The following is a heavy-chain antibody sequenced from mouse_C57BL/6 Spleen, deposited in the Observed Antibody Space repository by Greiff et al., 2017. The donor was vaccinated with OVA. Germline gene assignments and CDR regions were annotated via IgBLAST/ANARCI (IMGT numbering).Heavy chain of an antibody. V-gene: IGHV1-82*01. CDR1: GYAFSSSW. Sequence: QVQLQQSGPELVKPGASVKISCKASGYAFSSSWMNWVKQRPGKGLEWIGRIYPGDGDTNYNGKFKGKATLTADKSSSTAYMQLSSLTSEDSAVYFCARDMVTTPYAMDYWGQGTSVTVSS. CDR2: IYPGDGDT. D-gene: IGHD2-2*01. CDR3: ARDMVTTPYAMDY. J-gene: IGHJ4*01.